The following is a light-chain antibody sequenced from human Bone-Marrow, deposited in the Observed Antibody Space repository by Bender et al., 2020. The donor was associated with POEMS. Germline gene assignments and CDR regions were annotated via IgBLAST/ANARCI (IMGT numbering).Light chain of an antibody. CDR1: RLGEKY. CDR2: RNT. V-gene: IGLV3-1*01. Sequence: SHELTQPPSLSVSPGQTATITCSGDRLGEKYVCWYQQKPGQSPILVIYRNTKRAAGTPERFAGSNSGTTAALTISGAQPLDEAVYYCQAWDSTTADVFGAGTRMTVL. CDR3: QAWDSTTADV. J-gene: IGLJ2*01.